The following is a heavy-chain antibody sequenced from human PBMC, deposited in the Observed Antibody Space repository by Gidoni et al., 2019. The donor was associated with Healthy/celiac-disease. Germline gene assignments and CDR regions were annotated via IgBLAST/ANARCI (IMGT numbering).Heavy chain of an antibody. J-gene: IGHJ4*02. CDR2: ISWDGGST. CDR3: AKANHPGIAAAGHRD. CDR1: GFTFDDYT. V-gene: IGHV3-43*01. D-gene: IGHD6-13*01. Sequence: EVQLVESGGVVVQPGGSLRLSCAASGFTFDDYTMHWVRQAPGKGLEWVSLISWDGGSTYYADSVKGRFTISRDNSKNSLYLQMNSLRTEDTALYYCAKANHPGIAAAGHRDWGQGTLVTVSS.